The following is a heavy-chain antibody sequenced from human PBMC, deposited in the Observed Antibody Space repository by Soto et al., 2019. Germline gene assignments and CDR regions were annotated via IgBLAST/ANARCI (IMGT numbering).Heavy chain of an antibody. D-gene: IGHD3-10*01. CDR3: ARDPSGVTPNWFDP. V-gene: IGHV3-21*01. CDR2: ISSSSSYI. CDR1: GFTFSSYS. J-gene: IGHJ5*02. Sequence: LRLSCAASGFTFSSYSMNWVRQSPGKGLEWVSSISSSSSYIYYADSVKGRFTISRDNAKNSLYLQMNSLRAEDTAVYYCARDPSGVTPNWFDPWGQGTLVTVSS.